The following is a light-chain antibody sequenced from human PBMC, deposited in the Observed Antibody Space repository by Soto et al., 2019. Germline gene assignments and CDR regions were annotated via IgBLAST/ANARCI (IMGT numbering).Light chain of an antibody. CDR1: SSDVGDYNY. CDR3: SSYTSSSSPFV. CDR2: EVS. V-gene: IGLV2-14*01. J-gene: IGLJ1*01. Sequence: QSVLTQPASVSGSPGQSITISCTGTSSDVGDYNYVSRYQQHPGKAPKFLIYEVSNRPSGVSNRFSGSKSGNTASLTISGLQAEDEADYYCSSYTSSSSPFVFGTGTKVTVL.